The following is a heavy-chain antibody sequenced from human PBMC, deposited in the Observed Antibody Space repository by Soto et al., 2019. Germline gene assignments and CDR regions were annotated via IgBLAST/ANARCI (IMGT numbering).Heavy chain of an antibody. CDR2: IIPIFGTA. D-gene: IGHD1-26*01. CDR1: GGTFSSYA. J-gene: IGHJ4*02. Sequence: QVQLVQSGAEVKKPGSSVKVSCEASGGTFSSYAISWVRQAPGQGLEWMGGIIPIFGTANYAQKFQGRVTITADESTSTAYMELSSLRSEDTAVYYCATREVGARKATDFDYWGQGTLVTVSS. V-gene: IGHV1-69*01. CDR3: ATREVGARKATDFDY.